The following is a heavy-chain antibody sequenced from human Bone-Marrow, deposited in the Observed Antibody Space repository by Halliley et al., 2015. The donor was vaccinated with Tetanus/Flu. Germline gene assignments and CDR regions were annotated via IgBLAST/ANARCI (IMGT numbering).Heavy chain of an antibody. J-gene: IGHJ4*02. V-gene: IGHV4-59*01. CDR1: GDSISDSY. Sequence: TLSLTCSVSGDSISDSYFSWIRQPPGKGLEWIGYIYGGSSSYNPSLKSRVTISADISKNHFSLRLTSVTAADTATYYCARAFRYYGSADSWGQGALVTVSS. D-gene: IGHD3-10*01. CDR3: ARAFRYYGSADS. CDR2: IYGGSS.